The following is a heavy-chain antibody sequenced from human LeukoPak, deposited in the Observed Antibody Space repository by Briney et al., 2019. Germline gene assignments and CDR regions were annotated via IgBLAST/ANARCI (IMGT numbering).Heavy chain of an antibody. CDR1: GFTFDDYA. D-gene: IGHD3-9*01. CDR3: AKDEADILTGPLVF. V-gene: IGHV3-9*01. Sequence: PGGSLRLSCAASGFTFDDYAMHWVRQAPGQGLECVSGISWNSGSIGYADSVKGRVTTSRDNAKNSLYLQMNSLRAEATALYYCAKDEADILTGPLVFWGQGTLVTVSS. J-gene: IGHJ4*02. CDR2: ISWNSGSI.